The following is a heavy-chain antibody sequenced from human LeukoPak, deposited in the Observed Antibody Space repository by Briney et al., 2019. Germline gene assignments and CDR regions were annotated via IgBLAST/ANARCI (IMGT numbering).Heavy chain of an antibody. CDR2: IRFHGSTE. Sequence: GGSVRLSCAASGFAFNSYGMHWVRQAPGKGLEWVAFIRFHGSTEYYADSVRGRFTISRDNSKSTLYLQMNSLRAEDTAVYYCAKGLYTGTNVGYYFDYWGLGTLVTVSS. CDR3: AKGLYTGTNVGYYFDY. V-gene: IGHV3-30*02. D-gene: IGHD1-26*01. CDR1: GFAFNSYG. J-gene: IGHJ4*02.